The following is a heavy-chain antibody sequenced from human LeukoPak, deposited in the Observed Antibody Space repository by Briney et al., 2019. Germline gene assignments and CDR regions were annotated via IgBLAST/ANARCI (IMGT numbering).Heavy chain of an antibody. J-gene: IGHJ6*02. V-gene: IGHV1-2*02. Sequence: ASVKVSCKASGYTFTGYYMHWVRQAPGQGLEWMGWINPNSGGTNYAQKFQGRVTMTRDTSMSTAYMELSRLRSDDTAVYYCARVTLGYDYRVYYYYGMDVWGQGTTVTVSS. CDR1: GYTFTGYY. CDR2: INPNSGGT. CDR3: ARVTLGYDYRVYYYYGMDV. D-gene: IGHD5-12*01.